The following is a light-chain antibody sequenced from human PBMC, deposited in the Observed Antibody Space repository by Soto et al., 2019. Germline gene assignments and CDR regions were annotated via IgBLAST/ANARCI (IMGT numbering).Light chain of an antibody. CDR3: AAWGDKRGCRA. Sequence: QSVLTQPPSASGTPGQTLTISCTGSSSSIGRGHVNWYQQLPGTTPTLLIYSSDQRPSGVPERFSASKSGTAASLAISVLRYEDEADYYWAAWGDKRGCRAFGAGTKVTVL. CDR2: SSD. V-gene: IGLV1-47*01. CDR1: SSSIGRGH. J-gene: IGLJ3*02.